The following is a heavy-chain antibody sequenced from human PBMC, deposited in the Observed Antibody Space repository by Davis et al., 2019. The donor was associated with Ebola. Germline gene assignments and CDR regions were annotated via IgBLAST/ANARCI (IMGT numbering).Heavy chain of an antibody. J-gene: IGHJ4*02. CDR2: IKSKTDGGTT. D-gene: IGHD3-22*01. Sequence: GESLKISCAASGFTFSNAWMSWVRQAPGKGLEWVGRIKSKTDGGTTDYAAPVKGRFTISRDDSKNTLYLQMNSLKTEDTAVYYCTTDVGITMIVVVTPLAGYWGQGTLVTVSS. CDR1: GFTFSNAW. CDR3: TTDVGITMIVVVTPLAGY. V-gene: IGHV3-15*01.